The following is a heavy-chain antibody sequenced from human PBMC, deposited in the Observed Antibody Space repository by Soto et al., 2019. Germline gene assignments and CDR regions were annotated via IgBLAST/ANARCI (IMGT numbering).Heavy chain of an antibody. J-gene: IGHJ5*02. Sequence: GGSLRLSCAASGFTVSSNYMSWVRQAPGKGLEWVSVIYSGGSTYYADSVKGRFTISRDNSKNTLYLQMNSLRAEDTAVYYCARSSAPPHCSSTSCYLWLGWFDPWGQGTLVTVSS. CDR2: IYSGGST. D-gene: IGHD2-2*01. V-gene: IGHV3-66*01. CDR3: ARSSAPPHCSSTSCYLWLGWFDP. CDR1: GFTVSSNY.